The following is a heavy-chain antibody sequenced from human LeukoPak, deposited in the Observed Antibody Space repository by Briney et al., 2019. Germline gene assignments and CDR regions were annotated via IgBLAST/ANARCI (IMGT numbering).Heavy chain of an antibody. J-gene: IGHJ5*02. CDR3: ARGRGGYFYQPHNWFDP. CDR1: GGSFSGYY. Sequence: TPSETLSLTCAVYGGSFSGYYWSWIRQPPGKGLEWIGEINHSGSTNYNPSLKSRVTISVDTSKNQFSLKLSSVTAADTAVYYCARGRGGYFYQPHNWFDPWGQGTLVTVSS. CDR2: INHSGST. D-gene: IGHD3-22*01. V-gene: IGHV4-34*01.